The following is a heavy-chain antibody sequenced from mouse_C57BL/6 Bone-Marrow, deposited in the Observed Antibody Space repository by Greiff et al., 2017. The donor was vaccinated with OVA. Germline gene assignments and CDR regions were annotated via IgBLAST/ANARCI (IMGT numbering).Heavy chain of an antibody. CDR3: ARNGGYWHFDV. CDR1: GFSLTSYG. Sequence: VQRVESGPGLVQPSQCLSISCTASGFSLTSYGVHWVRQSPGKGLEWLGVIWSGGSTAYNAAFISRLSTSKNNSKSQVFLNMNSLQADDTAIYYCARNGGYWHFDVWGKGTTVTVSA. CDR2: IWSGGST. V-gene: IGHV2-2*01. J-gene: IGHJ1*03.